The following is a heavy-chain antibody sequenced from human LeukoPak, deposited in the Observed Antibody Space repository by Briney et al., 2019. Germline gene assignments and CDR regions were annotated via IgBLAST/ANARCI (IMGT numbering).Heavy chain of an antibody. Sequence: PSETLSLTCTVSGGSISSYYWSWIRQPPGTGLEWIGYIYYSGSTNYNPSLKSRVTISVDTSKNQFSLKLSSVTAADTAVYYCARHEVRGIESWFDPWGQGTLVTVSS. CDR1: GGSISSYY. CDR3: ARHEVRGIESWFDP. D-gene: IGHD3-10*01. V-gene: IGHV4-59*08. CDR2: IYYSGST. J-gene: IGHJ5*02.